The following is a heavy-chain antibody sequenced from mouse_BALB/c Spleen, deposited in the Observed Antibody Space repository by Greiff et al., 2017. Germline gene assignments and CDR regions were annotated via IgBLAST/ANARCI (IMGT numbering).Heavy chain of an antibody. CDR2: IRNKANGYTT. CDR1: GFTFTDYY. Sequence: EVKLVESGGGLVQPGGSLRLSCATSGFTFTDYYMSWVRQPPGKALEWLGFIRNKANGYTTEYSASVKGRFTISRDNSQSILYLQMNTLRAEDSATYYCARERDYRYDGSLYYYAMDYWGQGTSVTVSA. J-gene: IGHJ4*01. D-gene: IGHD2-14*01. CDR3: ARERDYRYDGSLYYYAMDY. V-gene: IGHV7-3*02.